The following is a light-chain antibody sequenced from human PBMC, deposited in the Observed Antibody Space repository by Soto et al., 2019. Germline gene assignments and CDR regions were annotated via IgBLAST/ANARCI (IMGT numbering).Light chain of an antibody. J-gene: IGKJ5*01. V-gene: IGKV3-15*01. CDR3: QQYNNWLIT. CDR2: GAS. CDR1: QSISRS. Sequence: EIVLTQSPAILSVSPGERATLSCRASQSISRSLAWYQQKPGQAPRLLIYGASTRATGIPARFSGSGSGTEFTLTISSLQSEDFAVYYCQQYNNWLITFGQGTRLEIK.